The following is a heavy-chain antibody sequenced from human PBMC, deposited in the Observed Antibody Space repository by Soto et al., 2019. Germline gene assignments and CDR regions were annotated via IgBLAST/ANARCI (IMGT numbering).Heavy chain of an antibody. CDR2: IIPMFDIA. V-gene: IGHV1-69*02. Sequence: QVQLVQSGVEVKKPGSSVKVSCKASGGSFSIYTIFWVRQAPGQGLEWMGRIIPMFDIANYAQNFQGRVTSMADKSTCSVHMGMICLRFVDTAGYYYTLGIWSAHAIDISGPGTLVTVSS. D-gene: IGHD6-13*01. CDR3: TLGIWSAHAIDI. CDR1: GGSFSIYT. J-gene: IGHJ3*02.